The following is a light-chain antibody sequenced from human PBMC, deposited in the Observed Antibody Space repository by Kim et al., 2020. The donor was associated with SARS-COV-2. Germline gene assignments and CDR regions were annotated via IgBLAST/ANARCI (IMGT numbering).Light chain of an antibody. V-gene: IGLV1-40*01. CDR3: QSYDSSLSGPYV. CDR2: GNS. J-gene: IGLJ1*01. CDR1: SSNIGAGYD. Sequence: QSVLTQPPSVSGAPGQRVTISCTGSSSNIGAGYDVHWYQQLLGTAPKLLISGNSNRPSGVPDRFSGSKSGTSASLAITGLQAEDEADYYCQSYDSSLSGPYVFGTGTKVTVL.